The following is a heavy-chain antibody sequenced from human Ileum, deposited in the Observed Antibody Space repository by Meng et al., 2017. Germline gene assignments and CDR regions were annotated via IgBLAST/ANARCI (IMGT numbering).Heavy chain of an antibody. CDR1: GYTFTTLH. CDR2: MSPESGET. CDR3: ARGIKGGVDY. D-gene: IGHD2-21*01. V-gene: IGHV1-8*01. Sequence: ASVKVSCKASGYTFTTLHINWVRQATGQGPEWMGWMSPESGETAYAQKFQGRVTMTSDTSISTAYMELSSLTSEDSAVYYCARGIKGGVDYWGQGTLVTVSS. J-gene: IGHJ4*02.